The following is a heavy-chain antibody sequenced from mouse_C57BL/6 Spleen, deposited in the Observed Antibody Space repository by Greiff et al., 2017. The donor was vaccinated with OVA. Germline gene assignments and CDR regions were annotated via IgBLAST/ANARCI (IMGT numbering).Heavy chain of an antibody. D-gene: IGHD2-4*01. Sequence: EVQLVESGGGLVQPGGSMKLSCAASGFTFSDAWMDWVRQSPEKGLEWVAEIRNKANNHATYYAESVKGRFTISRDDSKSSVYLQMNSLRAEDTGIYYCTTYYYDYGYYAMDYWGQGTSVTVSS. CDR3: TTYYYDYGYYAMDY. CDR1: GFTFSDAW. V-gene: IGHV6-6*01. J-gene: IGHJ4*01. CDR2: IRNKANNHAT.